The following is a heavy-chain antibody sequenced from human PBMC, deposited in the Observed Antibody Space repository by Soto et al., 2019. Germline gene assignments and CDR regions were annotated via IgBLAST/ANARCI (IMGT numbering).Heavy chain of an antibody. J-gene: IGHJ3*02. D-gene: IGHD5-18*01. CDR1: GGCVSSGSYY. Sequence: QVQLQESGPGLVKPSETLSLTCTVSGGCVSSGSYYWSWIRQPPGKGLEWIGYIYYSGSTNYNPSLKSRVTISVDTSKNQFSLKLSSVTAADTAVYYCASSSGNSYGYPDAFDIWGQGTMVTVSS. V-gene: IGHV4-61*01. CDR3: ASSSGNSYGYPDAFDI. CDR2: IYYSGST.